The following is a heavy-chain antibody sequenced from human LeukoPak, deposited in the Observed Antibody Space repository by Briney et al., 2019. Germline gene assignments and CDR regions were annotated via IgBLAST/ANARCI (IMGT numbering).Heavy chain of an antibody. D-gene: IGHD6-19*01. J-gene: IGHJ4*02. CDR2: ISAYNGNT. Sequence: ASVKVSCKASGYTFTSYGISWVRQAPGQGPEWMGWISAYNGNTNYAQKLQGRVTMTTDTSTSTVYMELRSLRSDDTAVYYCARGIPGYSSGWYLTDYWGQGTLVTVSS. CDR1: GYTFTSYG. CDR3: ARGIPGYSSGWYLTDY. V-gene: IGHV1-18*01.